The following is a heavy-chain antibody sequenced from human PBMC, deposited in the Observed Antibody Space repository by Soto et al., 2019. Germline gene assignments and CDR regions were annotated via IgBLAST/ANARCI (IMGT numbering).Heavy chain of an antibody. CDR1: GYIFTSYW. J-gene: IGHJ6*02. CDR3: ARRQHYDFWSGYPFYYYYGMDV. Sequence: GESLKISCNGSGYIFTSYWISWVRQMPGKGLEWMGRIDPSDSYTNYSPSFQGHVTISADKSISTAYLQWSSLKASDTAMYYCARRQHYDFWSGYPFYYYYGMDVWGQGTTVTVS. CDR2: IDPSDSYT. V-gene: IGHV5-10-1*01. D-gene: IGHD3-3*01.